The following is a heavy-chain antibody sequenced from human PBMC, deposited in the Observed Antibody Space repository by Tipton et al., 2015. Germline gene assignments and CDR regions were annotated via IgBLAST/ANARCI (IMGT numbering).Heavy chain of an antibody. J-gene: IGHJ2*01. V-gene: IGHV4-39*07. CDR1: GGSVSSSSYY. CDR3: ARALFYGGNTDWYFDL. CDR2: ISHSGNT. D-gene: IGHD4-23*01. Sequence: TLSLTCTVSGGSVSSSSYYWGWIRQSPGKGLEWIGSISHSGNTYYNPSLKSRVTMSRDTSKNQFSLKLSSVTAADTAVYYCARALFYGGNTDWYFDLWGRGTLVTVSS.